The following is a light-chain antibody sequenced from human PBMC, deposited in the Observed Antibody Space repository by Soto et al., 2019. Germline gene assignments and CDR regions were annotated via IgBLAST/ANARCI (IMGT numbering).Light chain of an antibody. J-gene: IGKJ2*01. V-gene: IGKV3-20*01. Sequence: EIVLTQSPGTLSLSPGERATLSCRASQSVSTCCLAWYQQKPGQAPRLLIYGASNRATGIPDRFSGSGSGTDFTLTIGRLEPEDFAVYYCQHYVSSPPLYFFGQGTKLEIK. CDR2: GAS. CDR3: QHYVSSPPLYF. CDR1: QSVSTCC.